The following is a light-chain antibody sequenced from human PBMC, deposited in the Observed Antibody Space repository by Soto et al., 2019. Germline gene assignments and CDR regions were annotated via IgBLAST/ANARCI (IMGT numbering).Light chain of an antibody. V-gene: IGKV1-39*01. Sequence: DIQMTQSPSSLSASVGDRVTITCRASQSISSYLNWYQQKPGKAPKLLIYPASRLQSGVPSRFSGSGSGTDFTLTISSLQPEDSATYYCQQSYSTPYTFGQGTKLEIK. J-gene: IGKJ2*01. CDR2: PAS. CDR1: QSISSY. CDR3: QQSYSTPYT.